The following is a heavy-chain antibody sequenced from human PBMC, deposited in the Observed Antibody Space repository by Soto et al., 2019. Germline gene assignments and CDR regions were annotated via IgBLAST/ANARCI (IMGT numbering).Heavy chain of an antibody. CDR1: GYTFTRSG. CDR2: INPNSGGT. D-gene: IGHD3-10*02. Sequence: ASVKVSCKASGYTFTRSGISWVRQAPGQGLEWMGWINPNSGGTNYAQKFQGWVTMTRDTSISTAYMELSRLRSDDTAVYYCVLFYDPGGGIWGQGTMVTVSS. J-gene: IGHJ3*02. CDR3: VLFYDPGGGI. V-gene: IGHV1-2*04.